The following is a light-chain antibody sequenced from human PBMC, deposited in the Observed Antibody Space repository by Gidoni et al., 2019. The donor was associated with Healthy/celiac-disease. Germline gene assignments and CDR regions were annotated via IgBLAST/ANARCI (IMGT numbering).Light chain of an antibody. V-gene: IGLV1-51*01. Sequence: QSVLTQPPTVSAAPGQKVTLSCSGSSSNLVHHSVSWYLQLPGTAPKLLISDNTKRPSGIPDRFSGSTSGTSATLGITGLQTGDEADYYCGTWDSSLSSWVFGGGTKLTVL. CDR3: GTWDSSLSSWV. CDR1: SSNLVHHS. CDR2: DNT. J-gene: IGLJ3*02.